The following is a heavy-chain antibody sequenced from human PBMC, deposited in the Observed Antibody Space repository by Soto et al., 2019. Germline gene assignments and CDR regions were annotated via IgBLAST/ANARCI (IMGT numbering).Heavy chain of an antibody. CDR3: TRPKTELRVYSYNGIDV. CDR1: GLTFSDSA. J-gene: IGHJ6*02. D-gene: IGHD1-7*01. V-gene: IGHV3-73*02. Sequence: EVQLVESGGGLVQPGGSLKLSCAASGLTFSDSAIHWVRQASGKGLEWVGRIRSKTNNYATTYAASVKGRFTISRDDSKNTAYVQMNSLKTEDTAVYYCTRPKTELRVYSYNGIDVWGQGTTVTVSS. CDR2: IRSKTNNYAT.